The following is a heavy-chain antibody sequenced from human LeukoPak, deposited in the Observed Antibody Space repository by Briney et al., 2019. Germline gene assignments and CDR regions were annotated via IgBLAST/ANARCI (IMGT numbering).Heavy chain of an antibody. CDR3: ARDSSGWYSIFGAFDI. Sequence: ASVKVSCKASGYTFTGYYMHWVRQAPGQGLEWMGWINPNSGGTNYAQKFQGRVTMTRDTSISTAYMKLSRLRSDDTAVYYCARDSSGWYSIFGAFDIWGQGTMVTVSS. V-gene: IGHV1-2*02. D-gene: IGHD6-19*01. CDR1: GYTFTGYY. CDR2: INPNSGGT. J-gene: IGHJ3*02.